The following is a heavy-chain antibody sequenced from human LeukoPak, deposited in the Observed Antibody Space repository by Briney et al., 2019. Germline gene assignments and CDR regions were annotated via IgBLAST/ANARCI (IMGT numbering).Heavy chain of an antibody. CDR2: ISWNSGSI. CDR3: AKGDYDILTGYFTQFDY. J-gene: IGHJ4*02. CDR1: GFTFDDYA. D-gene: IGHD3-9*01. V-gene: IGHV3-9*01. Sequence: GGSLRLSCAASGFTFDDYAMHWVRQAPGKGLEWVSGISWNSGSIGYADSVKGRFTISRDNAKNSLYLQMNSLRAEDTALYYCAKGDYDILTGYFTQFDYWGQGTLVTVSS.